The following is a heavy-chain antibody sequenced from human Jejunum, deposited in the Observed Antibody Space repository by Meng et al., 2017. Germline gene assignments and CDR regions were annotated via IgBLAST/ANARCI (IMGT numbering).Heavy chain of an antibody. CDR1: CGSMNSAGHN. CDR3: ARATAGNTEYFQN. D-gene: IGHD4-23*01. Sequence: HLRQLCRGLVQPAPSLTRTCAVACGSMNSAGHNCSWSRQGPGYVWGWIAYFHYSGCTYYNPSLKSRITISVDTSKNQSSLKLNSVSAADTAVYYCARATAGNTEYFQNWGQGTLVTVSS. V-gene: IGHV4-31*02. CDR2: FHYSGCT. J-gene: IGHJ1*01.